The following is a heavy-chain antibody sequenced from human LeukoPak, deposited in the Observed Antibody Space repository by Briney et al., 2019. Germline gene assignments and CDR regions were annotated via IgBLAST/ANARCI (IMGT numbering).Heavy chain of an antibody. CDR3: AKDKGLNYYDSSGYTS. CDR1: GFSFDDYA. V-gene: IGHV3-9*01. J-gene: IGHJ4*02. D-gene: IGHD3-22*01. CDR2: ISWNSGSV. Sequence: GRSLRLSCTASGFSFDDYAMHWVRQIPGKGLEWVSGISWNSGSVGYVDSVKGRFTISRDNAKKSLYLQMNSLRAEDTALYYCAKDKGLNYYDSSGYTSWGQGTLVTVSS.